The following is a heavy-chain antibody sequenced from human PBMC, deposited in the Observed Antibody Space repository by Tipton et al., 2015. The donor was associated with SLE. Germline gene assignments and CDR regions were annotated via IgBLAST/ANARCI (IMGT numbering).Heavy chain of an antibody. CDR1: GGSFSGYY. Sequence: TLSLTCAVYGGSFSGYYWNWIRQPPGKGLECIGEINHSGSTNYNPSLKSRVTISVDTSKNQFSLKLSSVTAADTAVYYCARDDRYYGSGSYDYWGQGTLVTVSS. CDR3: ARDDRYYGSGSYDY. V-gene: IGHV4-34*01. J-gene: IGHJ4*02. D-gene: IGHD3-10*01. CDR2: INHSGST.